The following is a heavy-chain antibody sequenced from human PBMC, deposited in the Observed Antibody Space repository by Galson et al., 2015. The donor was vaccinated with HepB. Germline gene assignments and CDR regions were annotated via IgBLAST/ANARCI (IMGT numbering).Heavy chain of an antibody. Sequence: SLRLSCAASGFTFSSYAMSWVRQAPGKGLEWVSAISGSGGSTYYADSVKGRFTISRDNSRNTLYLQMNSLRAEDTAVYYCALDRGVIIKWDSSFDYWGQGTLVTVSS. J-gene: IGHJ4*02. D-gene: IGHD3-10*01. CDR2: ISGSGGST. CDR1: GFTFSSYA. V-gene: IGHV3-23*01. CDR3: ALDRGVIIKWDSSFDY.